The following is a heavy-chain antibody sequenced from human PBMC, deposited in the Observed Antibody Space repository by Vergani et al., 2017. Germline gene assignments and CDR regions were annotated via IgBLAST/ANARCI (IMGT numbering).Heavy chain of an antibody. V-gene: IGHV1-69*06. CDR2: IIPIFGTA. CDR3: ARDQFVWSGSNPPFDY. J-gene: IGHJ4*02. Sequence: QVQLVQSGAEVKKPGSSVKVSCKASGGTFSSYAISWVRQAPGQGLEWMGGIIPIFGTANYAQKFQGRVTMTTDTSTSTAYMELRSLRSDDTAVYYCARDQFVWSGSNPPFDYWGQGTLVTVSS. D-gene: IGHD3-3*01. CDR1: GGTFSSYA.